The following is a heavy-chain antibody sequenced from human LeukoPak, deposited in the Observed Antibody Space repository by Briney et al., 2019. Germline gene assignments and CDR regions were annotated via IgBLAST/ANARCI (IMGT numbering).Heavy chain of an antibody. CDR2: INPNSGGT. CDR1: GYTFTGYY. D-gene: IGHD2-2*02. V-gene: IGHV1-2*02. J-gene: IGHJ5*02. Sequence: ASVKVSCKASGYTFTGYYMHWVRQAPGQGLEWMGWINPNSGGTNYAQKFQGRVTMTRDTSISTAYMELSRLRSDDTAVYYCARGMRYRCSSTSCYKGDDWFDPWGQGTLVTVSS. CDR3: ARGMRYRCSSTSCYKGDDWFDP.